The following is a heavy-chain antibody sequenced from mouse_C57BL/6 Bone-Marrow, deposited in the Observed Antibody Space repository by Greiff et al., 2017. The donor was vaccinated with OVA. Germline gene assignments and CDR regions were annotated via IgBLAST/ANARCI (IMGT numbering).Heavy chain of an antibody. CDR1: GFTFSSYG. CDR2: ISSGGSYT. J-gene: IGHJ3*01. Sequence: EVNVVESGGDLVKPGGSLKLSCAASGFTFSSYGMSWVRQTPDKRLEWVATISSGGSYTYYPDSVKGRFTISRDNAKNTLYLQMSSLKSEDTAMYYCARRLAPFAYWGQGTLVTVSA. CDR3: ARRLAPFAY. V-gene: IGHV5-6*02.